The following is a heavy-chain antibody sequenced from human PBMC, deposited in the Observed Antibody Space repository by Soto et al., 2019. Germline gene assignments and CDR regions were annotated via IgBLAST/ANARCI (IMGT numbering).Heavy chain of an antibody. CDR2: ISASNGNR. CDR3: ARVQFITFYDWVET. V-gene: IGHV1-18*01. Sequence: QVQLVQSGPEVKKPGASVQVSCKASGYTFSSYGVSWVRQAPGQGLEWMGWISASNGNRKYAQKFKGRVTMSTSTSTGTAYMDDRSLISDYAAIYYCARVQFITFYDWVETWGHGIVFIV. D-gene: IGHD1-1*01. CDR1: GYTFSSYG. J-gene: IGHJ5*01.